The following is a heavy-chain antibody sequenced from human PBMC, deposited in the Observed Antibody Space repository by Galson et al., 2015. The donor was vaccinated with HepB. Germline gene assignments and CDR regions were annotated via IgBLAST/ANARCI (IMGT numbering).Heavy chain of an antibody. J-gene: IGHJ4*02. CDR1: GFTFSSYA. V-gene: IGHV3-30-3*01. CDR3: AREISAGTLPDY. Sequence: LRLSCAASGFTFSSYAMHWVRQAPGKGLEWVAVISYDGSNKYYADSVKGRFTISRDNSKNTLYLQMNSLRAEDTAVYYCAREISAGTLPDYWGQGTLVTVSS. D-gene: IGHD1-1*01. CDR2: ISYDGSNK.